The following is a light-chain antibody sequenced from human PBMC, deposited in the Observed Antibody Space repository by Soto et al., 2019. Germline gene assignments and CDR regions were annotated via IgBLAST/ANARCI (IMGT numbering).Light chain of an antibody. CDR3: QQRMKWPTT. CDR2: DAS. Sequence: EIVMSQSPATLSVSAGDRATLSRRARQSVSSNLAWYQQRPGQAPRLLMYDASTRATGIPARFSGSGSGTDFTLTISIPEPEDFAVYYCQQRMKWPTTFGQGTRLEI. J-gene: IGKJ5*01. CDR1: QSVSSN. V-gene: IGKV3-11*01.